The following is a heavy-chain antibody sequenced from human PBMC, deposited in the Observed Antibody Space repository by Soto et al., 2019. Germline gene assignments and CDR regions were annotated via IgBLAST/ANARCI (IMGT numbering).Heavy chain of an antibody. Sequence: ASVKVSCKASGYTFTDYYIHWVRQAPGQGLEWMGWINPNSGGANFAQKFQGRVSLTRDTSTNTAYMQLRSLISDDTAVYYCARDGRGRDCSGGSCSFRSSWFDPWGQGTLVTVSS. CDR3: ARDGRGRDCSGGSCSFRSSWFDP. CDR2: INPNSGGA. J-gene: IGHJ5*02. CDR1: GYTFTDYY. V-gene: IGHV1-2*02. D-gene: IGHD2-15*01.